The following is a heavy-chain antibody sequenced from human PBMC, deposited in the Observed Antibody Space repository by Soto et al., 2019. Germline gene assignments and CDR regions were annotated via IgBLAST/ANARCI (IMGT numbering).Heavy chain of an antibody. CDR1: GYTFTSYA. Sequence: QVQLVQSGAEVKKPGASVKVSCKASGYTFTSYAMHWVRQAPGQRLEWMGWINAGNGNTKYSQKFQGRVTITRDTSASTAYMELSSLRSEDTAVYYCAREGGGHCSGGSCYSHADYYYGMDVWGQGTTVTVSS. J-gene: IGHJ6*02. D-gene: IGHD2-15*01. CDR2: INAGNGNT. V-gene: IGHV1-3*01. CDR3: AREGGGHCSGGSCYSHADYYYGMDV.